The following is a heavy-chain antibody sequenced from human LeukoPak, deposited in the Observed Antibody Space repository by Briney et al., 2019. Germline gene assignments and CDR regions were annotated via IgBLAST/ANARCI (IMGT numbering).Heavy chain of an antibody. Sequence: ASVKVSCKASGYTFTGYYMHWVRQAPGQGLEWMGWINPNSGGTNYAQKFQGRVTMTRDTSISTAYMELSRLRSDDTAVYYCARDKKYSSSWYPMGGGMDHPYNWFDPWGQGTLVTVSS. D-gene: IGHD6-13*01. J-gene: IGHJ5*02. V-gene: IGHV1-2*02. CDR1: GYTFTGYY. CDR3: ARDKKYSSSWYPMGGGMDHPYNWFDP. CDR2: INPNSGGT.